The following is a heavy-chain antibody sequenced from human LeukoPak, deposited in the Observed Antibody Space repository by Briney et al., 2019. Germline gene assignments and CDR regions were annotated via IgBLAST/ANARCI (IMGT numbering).Heavy chain of an antibody. V-gene: IGHV1-2*02. CDR1: GYTFTGYY. CDR3: ARPKGGIAARRDPLDY. D-gene: IGHD6-6*01. Sequence: GASVRVSCKASGYTFTGYYMHWVRQAPGQGLEWMGWINPNSGGTNYAQKFQGRVTMTRDTSISTAYMELSRLRSDDTDVYYCARPKGGIAARRDPLDYWGQGTLVTVSS. CDR2: INPNSGGT. J-gene: IGHJ4*02.